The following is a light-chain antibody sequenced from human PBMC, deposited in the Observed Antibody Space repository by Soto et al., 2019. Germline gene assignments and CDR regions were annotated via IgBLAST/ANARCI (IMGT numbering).Light chain of an antibody. Sequence: QSALTQPPSASGSPGQSVAISCTGTSSDVGGYNYVSWYQQHPGKAPKLMIYEVNKRPSGAPDRFSGSKSGNTASLTVSGLQAEDEDDYYCSSYAGSSNVFGTGTKVTVL. CDR2: EVN. CDR3: SSYAGSSNV. J-gene: IGLJ1*01. V-gene: IGLV2-8*01. CDR1: SSDVGGYNY.